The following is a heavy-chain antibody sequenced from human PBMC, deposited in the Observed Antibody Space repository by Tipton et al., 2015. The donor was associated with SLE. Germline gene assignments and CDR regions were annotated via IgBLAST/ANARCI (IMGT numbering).Heavy chain of an antibody. Sequence: QLVQSGAEVKKPGASVKVSCKASGYTFTTDYIHWVRQAPGQGLEWMGIINPSGGNSACAQKFQGRVAMTRDTSTTAVYMEMSSLRSDDTAVYYCARTNRNSPEGFDLWGQGTMVTVSA. D-gene: IGHD2-21*01. J-gene: IGHJ3*01. CDR2: INPSGGNS. V-gene: IGHV1-46*01. CDR3: ARTNRNSPEGFDL. CDR1: GYTFTTDY.